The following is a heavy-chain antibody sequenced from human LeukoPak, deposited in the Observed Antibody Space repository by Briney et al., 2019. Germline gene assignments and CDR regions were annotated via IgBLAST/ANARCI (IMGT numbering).Heavy chain of an antibody. V-gene: IGHV3-30*04. CDR1: GFTFSSYA. D-gene: IGHD1-1*01. J-gene: IGHJ4*02. CDR2: ISYDGSNK. Sequence: GGSLRLSCAASGFTFSSYAMHWVRQAPGKGLEWVAVISYDGSNKYYADSVKGRFTISRDNAKNSLYLQMNSLRAEDTALYFCASGIRERGFDYWGQGTLVTVSS. CDR3: ASGIRERGFDY.